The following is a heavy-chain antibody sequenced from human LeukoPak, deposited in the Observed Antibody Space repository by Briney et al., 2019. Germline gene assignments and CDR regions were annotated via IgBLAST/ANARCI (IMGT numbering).Heavy chain of an antibody. D-gene: IGHD6-6*01. J-gene: IGHJ5*02. CDR2: IYHSGNT. Sequence: SQTLSPTCAVSGGSMSSGGYSWSWIRQPPGKGLEFIGYIYHSGNTYYIPSLKSRVTISVDRSKNQLSLKLTSVTAADTAVYFCAKMSSSSNWFDPWGQGTLVTVSS. CDR3: AKMSSSSNWFDP. V-gene: IGHV4-30-2*01. CDR1: GGSMSSGGYS.